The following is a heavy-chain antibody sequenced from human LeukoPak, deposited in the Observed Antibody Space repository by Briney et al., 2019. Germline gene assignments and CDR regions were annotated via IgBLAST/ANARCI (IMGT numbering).Heavy chain of an antibody. V-gene: IGHV1-8*02. J-gene: IGHJ4*02. CDR1: GYTFSSCD. CDR3: ARLPKYSRPLDY. Sequence: GASVKVSCKASGYTFSSCDINWVRQATGQGLEWMGWMNPNSGNTAYAQKFQGRVTMSRDTSISTACMELSSLRSEDTAVYYCARLPKYSRPLDYWGQGTLVAVSS. CDR2: MNPNSGNT. D-gene: IGHD6-6*01.